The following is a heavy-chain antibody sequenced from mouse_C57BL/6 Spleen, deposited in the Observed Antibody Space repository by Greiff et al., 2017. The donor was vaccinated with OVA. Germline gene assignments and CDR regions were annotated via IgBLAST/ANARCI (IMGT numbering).Heavy chain of an antibody. V-gene: IGHV1-64*01. CDR3: TGDYGSHYFDY. Sequence: VQLQQPGAELVKPGASVKLSCKASGYTFTSYWMHWVKQRPGQGLEWIGMIHPNSGSTNYNEKFKSKATLTVDKSSSTAYMQLSSLTSEDSAVYYCTGDYGSHYFDYWGQGTTLTVSS. D-gene: IGHD1-1*01. J-gene: IGHJ2*01. CDR2: IHPNSGST. CDR1: GYTFTSYW.